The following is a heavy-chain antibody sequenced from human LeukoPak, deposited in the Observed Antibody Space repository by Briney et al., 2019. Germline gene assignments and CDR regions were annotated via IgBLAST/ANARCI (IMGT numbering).Heavy chain of an antibody. Sequence: GGALRLSCAASGFTFSSYAMHWVGQAPGRGLEGVAVISYDGCNKYYAHSVKGRFTISRDNSKNTLYLQMNSLRAEDTAVYYSARVPTTYFDYWGQGTLVTVSS. J-gene: IGHJ4*02. CDR1: GFTFSSYA. CDR3: ARVPTTYFDY. V-gene: IGHV3-30-3*01. CDR2: ISYDGCNK. D-gene: IGHD1-1*01.